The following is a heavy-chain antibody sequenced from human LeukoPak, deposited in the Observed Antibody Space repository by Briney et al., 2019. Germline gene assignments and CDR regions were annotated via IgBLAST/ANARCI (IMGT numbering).Heavy chain of an antibody. J-gene: IGHJ4*02. CDR1: GFIFGSYW. Sequence: PGGSLRLSCAASGFIFGSYWMHWVRQAPGKGLEWVGFIRSKAYGGTTEYAASVKGRFTISRDDSKSIAYLQMNSLKTEDTAVYYCTRGDRDGYNYRFDYWGQGTLVTVSS. V-gene: IGHV3-49*02. CDR2: IRSKAYGGTT. D-gene: IGHD5-24*01. CDR3: TRGDRDGYNYRFDY.